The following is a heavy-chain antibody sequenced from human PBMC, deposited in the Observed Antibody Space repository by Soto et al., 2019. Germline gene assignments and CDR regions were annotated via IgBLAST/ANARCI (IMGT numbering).Heavy chain of an antibody. CDR1: GFTFSSYA. D-gene: IGHD3-10*01. J-gene: IGHJ4*02. CDR3: ATQRPTVRGVYYFDY. V-gene: IGHV3-23*01. Sequence: GGSLRLSCAASGFTFSSYAMSWVRQAPGKGLEWVSAISGSGGSTYYADSVKGRFTISRDNSKNTLYLQMNGLSAEDTAVYYCATQRPTVRGVYYFDYWGQGTLVTVSS. CDR2: ISGSGGST.